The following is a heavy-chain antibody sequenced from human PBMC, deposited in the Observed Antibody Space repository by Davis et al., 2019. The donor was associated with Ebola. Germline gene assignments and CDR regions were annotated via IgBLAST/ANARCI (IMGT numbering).Heavy chain of an antibody. CDR2: VSHSGST. CDR3: ATLRGVAARLSIFDY. CDR1: AYPISSDYY. D-gene: IGHD6-13*01. V-gene: IGHV4-38-2*02. J-gene: IGHJ4*02. Sequence: MPSETLSLTCTVSAYPISSDYYWGWIRPSPGKGPEWIGSVSHSGSTYYNPSLRGRVSISLDTSRNQFSLKMDSVTAADTAIFYCATLRGVAARLSIFDYWGQGALVTVSS.